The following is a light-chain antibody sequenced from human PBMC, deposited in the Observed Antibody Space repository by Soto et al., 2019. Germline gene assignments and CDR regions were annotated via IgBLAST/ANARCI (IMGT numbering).Light chain of an antibody. CDR3: QQLNSYPLT. V-gene: IGKV1-9*01. CDR2: SAS. J-gene: IGKJ1*01. Sequence: DIQLTQSPSFLSASVGDRVTITCRASQGISSFLAWYQQQPGKAPKLIIYSASTLQSGVPSRFSGSGSGTEFTLTISSLQPEEFATYYCQQLNSYPLTFGQGTKVEI. CDR1: QGISSF.